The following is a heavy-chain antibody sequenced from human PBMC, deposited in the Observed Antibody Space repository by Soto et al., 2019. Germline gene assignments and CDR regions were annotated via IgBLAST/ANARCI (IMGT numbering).Heavy chain of an antibody. Sequence: ASVKVSCKVSGYTFTSYGISWVRQAPGQGLEWMGWISAYNGNTNYAQKLQGRVTMTTDTSTSTAYMELRSLRSDDTAVYYCARAVGGCTNGVCSYYFDYWGQGTLVTVSS. CDR3: ARAVGGCTNGVCSYYFDY. D-gene: IGHD2-8*01. CDR2: ISAYNGNT. J-gene: IGHJ4*02. CDR1: GYTFTSYG. V-gene: IGHV1-18*01.